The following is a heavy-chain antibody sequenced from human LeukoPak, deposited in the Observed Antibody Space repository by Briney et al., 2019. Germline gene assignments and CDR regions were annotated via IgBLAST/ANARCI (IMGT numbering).Heavy chain of an antibody. CDR2: ITSSSSYI. V-gene: IGHV3-21*06. CDR3: ARDPYSGSYGPYYYYYMDV. CDR1: GFTFSSYS. J-gene: IGHJ6*03. D-gene: IGHD1-26*01. Sequence: AGGSLRLSCAASGFTFSSYSMNWVRQAPGKGPEWVSSITSSSSYIYYADSVKGRFTISRDNAKNSLYLQMDSLRVEDTAVYYCARDPYSGSYGPYYYYYMDVWGKGTTVTISS.